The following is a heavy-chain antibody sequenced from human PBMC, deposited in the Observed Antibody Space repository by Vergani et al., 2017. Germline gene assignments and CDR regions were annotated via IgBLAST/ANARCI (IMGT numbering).Heavy chain of an antibody. CDR2: ISSSSSYI. D-gene: IGHD6-6*01. V-gene: IGHV3-21*01. Sequence: EVQLLESGGGLVKPGGSLRLSCAASGFTFSSYSMNWVRQAPGKGLEWVSSISSSSSYIYYADSVKGRFTISRDNAKNSLYLQMNSLRAEDTAVYYCARALPPGYSSSEGGFDYWGQGTLVTVSS. J-gene: IGHJ4*02. CDR3: ARALPPGYSSSEGGFDY. CDR1: GFTFSSYS.